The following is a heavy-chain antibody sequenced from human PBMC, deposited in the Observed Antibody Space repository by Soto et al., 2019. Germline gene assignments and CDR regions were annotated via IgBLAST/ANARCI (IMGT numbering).Heavy chain of an antibody. CDR1: GYTFTSYD. Sequence: QVQLVQSGAEVKKPGASVKVSCKASGYTFTSYDINWVRQATGQGLEWLGWMKHNSGNTGYAQKFQGRVTRTRNTSISTAYMGLSSLRSEDTAVYYCARDGIAAAGSFDYWGQGTLVTVSS. V-gene: IGHV1-8*01. D-gene: IGHD6-13*01. CDR3: ARDGIAAAGSFDY. J-gene: IGHJ4*02. CDR2: MKHNSGNT.